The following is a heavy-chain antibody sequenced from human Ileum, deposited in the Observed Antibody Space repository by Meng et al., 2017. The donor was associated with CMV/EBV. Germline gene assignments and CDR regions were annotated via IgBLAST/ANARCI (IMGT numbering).Heavy chain of an antibody. D-gene: IGHD4-17*01. Sequence: LRLSCTVSGGSISSGDYYWSWIRQPPGKGLEWIGYIYYSGSTYYNPSLKSRVTISINTSKNQFSLKLSSVTAADTTVYYFSRERSEGMDVWGQGTTVTVSS. CDR3: SRERSEGMDV. V-gene: IGHV4-30-4*08. CDR2: IYYSGST. CDR1: GGSISSGDYY. J-gene: IGHJ6*02.